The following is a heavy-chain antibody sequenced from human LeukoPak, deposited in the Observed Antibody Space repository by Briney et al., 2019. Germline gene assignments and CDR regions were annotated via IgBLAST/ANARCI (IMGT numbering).Heavy chain of an antibody. CDR2: INDSGPT. CDR3: ASQDYYGSGSSIIPADAFDI. D-gene: IGHD3-10*01. J-gene: IGHJ3*02. Sequence: SESLSLTCAVYGGSFSGYYWSWIRQPPGKGLEWIGEINDSGPTTYNPSPKNGVTISVETTKNQFFLLLSAVTAADPAAFYCASQDYYGSGSSIIPADAFDIWGQGTMVTVSS. V-gene: IGHV4-34*01. CDR1: GGSFSGYY.